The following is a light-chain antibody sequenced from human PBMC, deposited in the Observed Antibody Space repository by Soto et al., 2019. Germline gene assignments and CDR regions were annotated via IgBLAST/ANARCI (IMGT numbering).Light chain of an antibody. Sequence: EIVLTQSPGTLSLSPGQRATLSCRASQSVSSNYLAWYQQKPGQAPRLLIYGASSRATGIPDRFSGSGSGTDFTLTISRLEPEVFAVYYCQQYGSSPRTFGQGTKVDSK. CDR3: QQYGSSPRT. J-gene: IGKJ1*01. CDR2: GAS. CDR1: QSVSSNY. V-gene: IGKV3-20*01.